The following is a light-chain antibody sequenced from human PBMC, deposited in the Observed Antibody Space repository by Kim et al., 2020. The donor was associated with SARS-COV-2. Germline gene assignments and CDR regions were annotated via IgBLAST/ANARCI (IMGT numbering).Light chain of an antibody. CDR1: QSLLHSNGYNY. V-gene: IGKV2-28*01. J-gene: IGKJ2*01. Sequence: EPASISCRSSQSLLHSNGYNYLDWYLQKPGQSPQLLIYLGSNRASGVPDRFSGSGSGTDFTLKISRVEAEDVGVYYCMQVLQTPYTVGQGTKLEI. CDR2: LGS. CDR3: MQVLQTPYT.